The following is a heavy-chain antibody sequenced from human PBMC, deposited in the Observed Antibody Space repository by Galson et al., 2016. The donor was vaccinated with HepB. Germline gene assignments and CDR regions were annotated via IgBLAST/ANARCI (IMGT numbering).Heavy chain of an antibody. Sequence: SVKVSCKASGYPFTTNGITWVRQAPRQGLEWMGWISAHNGDTNSPQQFQGRVTLTTDTSTRTAYMELRSLNSDDTAVYYCARDRDRSLDYWGQGTLVTVSS. CDR3: ARDRDRSLDY. D-gene: IGHD5-24*01. CDR2: ISAHNGDT. V-gene: IGHV1-18*04. J-gene: IGHJ4*02. CDR1: GYPFTTNG.